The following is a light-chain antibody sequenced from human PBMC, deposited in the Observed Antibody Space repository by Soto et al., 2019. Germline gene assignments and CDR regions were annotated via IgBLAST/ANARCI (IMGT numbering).Light chain of an antibody. CDR3: QKYNSALRT. Sequence: IVLTQSPGPLSLSPGERATLSCMAIQSVTSNYLAWYQQKPGQAPRLLIYGASTRATEMPGRFSGRGSGTDFTLTISSLQPEDVATYYCQKYNSALRTFGQGTKVDIK. J-gene: IGKJ1*01. CDR1: QSVTSNY. V-gene: IGKV3-20*01. CDR2: GAS.